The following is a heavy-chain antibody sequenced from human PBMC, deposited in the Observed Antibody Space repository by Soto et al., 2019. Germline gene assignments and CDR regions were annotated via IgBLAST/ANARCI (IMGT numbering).Heavy chain of an antibody. CDR2: IDSDGSYT. CDR3: AREKFGTLGGDY. J-gene: IGHJ4*02. CDR1: GFTLSDYW. Sequence: EVQLVESGGGLVQPGGSLRLSCAASGFTLSDYWMHWVRQPPGKGPVWVSRIDSDGSYTAYADSVEGRFTISRDNAKNTLYLQMNSLRGEDTAVYYCAREKFGTLGGDYWGQGTLVTVSS. D-gene: IGHD3-10*01. V-gene: IGHV3-74*01.